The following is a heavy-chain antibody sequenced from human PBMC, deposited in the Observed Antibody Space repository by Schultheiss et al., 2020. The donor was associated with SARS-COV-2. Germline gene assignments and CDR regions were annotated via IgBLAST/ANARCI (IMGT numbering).Heavy chain of an antibody. V-gene: IGHV3-53*01. Sequence: GGSLRLSCAASGFTVSSNYMSWVRQAPGKGLEWVSVIGGSGVSTYYSDSVRGRFTISRDNSKNTLYLQMNSLRAEDTAVYYCAKVVVVVPAAMKYSSLSNLGSDHWGQGTLVTVSS. CDR2: IGGSGVST. CDR1: GFTVSSNY. CDR3: AKVVVVVPAAMKYSSLSNLGSDH. J-gene: IGHJ5*02. D-gene: IGHD2-2*01.